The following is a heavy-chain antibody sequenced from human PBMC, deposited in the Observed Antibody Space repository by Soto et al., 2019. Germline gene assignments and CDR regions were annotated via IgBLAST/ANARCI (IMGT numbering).Heavy chain of an antibody. D-gene: IGHD6-19*01. J-gene: IGHJ5*02. CDR1: GGSISSYY. CDR3: ARDRSSSGWGGAYNWFDP. CDR2: IYYSGST. V-gene: IGHV4-59*01. Sequence: TLSLTCTVSGGSISSYYWSWIRQPPGKGLEWIGYIYYSGSTNYNPSLKSRVTISVDTSKNQFSLKLSSVTAADTAVYYCARDRSSSGWGGAYNWFDPWGQGTLVTVSS.